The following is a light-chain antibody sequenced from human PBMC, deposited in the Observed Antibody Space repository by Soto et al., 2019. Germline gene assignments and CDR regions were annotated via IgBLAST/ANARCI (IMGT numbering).Light chain of an antibody. CDR3: QTYDSSLSGLYV. CDR1: SSNIGAGSD. CDR2: GNT. V-gene: IGLV1-40*01. J-gene: IGLJ1*01. Sequence: QSVLTQPPSISGAPGQRVTISCTGSSSNIGAGSDVHWYHQLPGTAPKLLIYGNTNRPSGVPDRFSGSKSGTSASLAIGGLQTEDEGDYYCQTYDSSLSGLYVFGTGTKLTVL.